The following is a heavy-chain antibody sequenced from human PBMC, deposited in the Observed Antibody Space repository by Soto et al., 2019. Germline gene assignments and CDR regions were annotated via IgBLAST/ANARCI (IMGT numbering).Heavy chain of an antibody. D-gene: IGHD6-19*01. Sequence: EVQLLESGGGLVQPGGSLRLSCAASGFTFSSYAMSWVRQAPGKGLEWVSAISGSGGSTYYADSVKGRFTISRDNSKNTLYLQMNSLRAEDTAVYYCAKDPWGSGWLHGLRVAFDIWGQGRMVTVSS. V-gene: IGHV3-23*01. J-gene: IGHJ3*02. CDR3: AKDPWGSGWLHGLRVAFDI. CDR2: ISGSGGST. CDR1: GFTFSSYA.